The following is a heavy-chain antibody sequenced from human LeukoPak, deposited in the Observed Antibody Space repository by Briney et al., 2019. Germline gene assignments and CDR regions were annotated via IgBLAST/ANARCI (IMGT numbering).Heavy chain of an antibody. CDR3: ATGGGLATEIDY. J-gene: IGHJ4*02. V-gene: IGHV3-74*03. D-gene: IGHD7-27*01. CDR2: INGDGSNT. Sequence: GRSLRLSCAASGFTFSSHCMHWVRQAPGKGLVGVSRINGDGSNTTYADSVKGRFTISRDNSKNTLYLQMNSMRTEDTAKYYCATGGGLATEIDYWGQGTLVTVSS. CDR1: GFTFSSHC.